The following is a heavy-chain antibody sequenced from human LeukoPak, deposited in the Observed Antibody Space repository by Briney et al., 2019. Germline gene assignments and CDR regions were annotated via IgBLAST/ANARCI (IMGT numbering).Heavy chain of an antibody. D-gene: IGHD6-6*01. CDR3: ARANIAARAFAY. CDR1: GFPFSSYA. CDR2: ISGSGGST. J-gene: IGHJ4*02. Sequence: GGPLSLSCAVSGFPFSSYAMSWVRQAPGKGLEWVSAISGSGGSTYYADSVKGRFTISRDNSKNTLYLQMNSLRAEDTAVYYCARANIAARAFAYWGQGTLVTVSS. V-gene: IGHV3-23*01.